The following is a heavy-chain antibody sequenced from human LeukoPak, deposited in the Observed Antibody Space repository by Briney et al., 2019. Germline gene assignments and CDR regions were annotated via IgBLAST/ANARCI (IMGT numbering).Heavy chain of an antibody. D-gene: IGHD3-10*01. V-gene: IGHV1-2*02. CDR1: GYTFTSYG. Sequence: VKVSCKASGYTFTSYGISWVRQAPGQGLEWMGWLNPNSGGTNYAQNFQGRVTMTRDTSISTGYMELSRLRSDDTAVYYCARDLDNYSGSGSYYNGDPLFQHWGQGTLVSVSS. J-gene: IGHJ1*01. CDR3: ARDLDNYSGSGSYYNGDPLFQH. CDR2: LNPNSGGT.